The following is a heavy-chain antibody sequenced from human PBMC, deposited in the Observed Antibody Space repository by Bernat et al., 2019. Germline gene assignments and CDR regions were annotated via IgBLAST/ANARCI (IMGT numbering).Heavy chain of an antibody. J-gene: IGHJ3*02. CDR2: ISPYNGNT. D-gene: IGHD5-12*01. CDR1: DYTFTSYG. V-gene: IGHV1-18*01. CDR3: ARGEPKSEYSGYGPDAFDI. Sequence: QVQLVQSGAEVKKPGASVKVSCKASDYTFTSYGISWVRQAPGQGLEWMGWISPYNGNTNYAQKLQGRVTMTPDTSTTTAYMELRSLRSDDTAVYSCARGEPKSEYSGYGPDAFDIWGQGTMVTVSS.